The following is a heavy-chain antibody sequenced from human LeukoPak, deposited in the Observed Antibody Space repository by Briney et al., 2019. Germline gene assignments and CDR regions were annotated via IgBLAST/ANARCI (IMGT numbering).Heavy chain of an antibody. Sequence: QPGGSLRLSCTASGFDFRSYAMAWVRQAPGKGLEWVSVIYSGGSTYYADSVKGRFTISRDNSKNTLYLQMNSLRAEDTAVYYCARSVGGSIDDSSGYPDYWGQGTLVTVSS. CDR2: IYSGGST. J-gene: IGHJ4*02. V-gene: IGHV3-66*01. CDR3: ARSVGGSIDDSSGYPDY. D-gene: IGHD3-22*01. CDR1: GFDFRSYA.